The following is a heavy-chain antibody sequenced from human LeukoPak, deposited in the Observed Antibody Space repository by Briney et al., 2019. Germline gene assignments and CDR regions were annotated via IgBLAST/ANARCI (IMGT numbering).Heavy chain of an antibody. Sequence: LSGGSLRLSCAASGFTFSSYEMNWVRQAPGKGLEWISYISSVGTTIYSADSVEGRFTISRDNAKNSLYLQMNSLKAEDTAVYYCARVFLTGYYLFDYWGPGTLVTVSS. V-gene: IGHV3-48*03. CDR1: GFTFSSYE. CDR3: ARVFLTGYYLFDY. D-gene: IGHD3-9*01. J-gene: IGHJ4*02. CDR2: ISSVGTTI.